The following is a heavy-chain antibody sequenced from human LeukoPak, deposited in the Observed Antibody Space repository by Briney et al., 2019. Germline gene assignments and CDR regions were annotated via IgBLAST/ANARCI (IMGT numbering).Heavy chain of an antibody. D-gene: IGHD4-17*01. CDR3: AREGDYGDYSKSFYSMDV. Sequence: PSETLSLTCTVSGGYLGSYYWSWIRQPAGKGLEWIGRIHTTENTDYNPSRKSGVTMSVDMSTSQVSLTLTSVTAADTAVYYCAREGDYGDYSKSFYSMDVWGKGTTVTVSS. V-gene: IGHV4-4*07. J-gene: IGHJ6*03. CDR2: IHTTENT. CDR1: GGYLGSYY.